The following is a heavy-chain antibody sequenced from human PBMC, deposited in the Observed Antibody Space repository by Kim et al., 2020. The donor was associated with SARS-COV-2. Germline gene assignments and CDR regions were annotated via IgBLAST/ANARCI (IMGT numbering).Heavy chain of an antibody. CDR3: ARDMTTVTTGYYYGMDV. CDR2: ISSSGSTI. D-gene: IGHD4-4*01. CDR1: GFTFSSYE. J-gene: IGHJ6*02. V-gene: IGHV3-48*03. Sequence: GGSLRLSCAASGFTFSSYEMNWVRQAPGKGLEWVSYISSSGSTIYYADSVKGRFTISRDNAKNSLYLQMNSLRAEDTAVYYCARDMTTVTTGYYYGMDVWGQGTTVTVSS.